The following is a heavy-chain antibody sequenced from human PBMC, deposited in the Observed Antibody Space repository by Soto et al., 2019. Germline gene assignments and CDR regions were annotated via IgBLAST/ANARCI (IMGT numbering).Heavy chain of an antibody. Sequence: PSETLSLTCTVSGGSISSSSYYWGWIRQPPGKGLEWIGSIYYSGSTYYNQSLKSRVTISVDTSKNQFSLNLSSVTAADTAVYYCASRRITIFGVVTLYWGQGTLVTVSS. D-gene: IGHD3-3*01. J-gene: IGHJ4*02. CDR1: GGSISSSSYY. CDR3: ASRRITIFGVVTLY. CDR2: IYYSGST. V-gene: IGHV4-39*01.